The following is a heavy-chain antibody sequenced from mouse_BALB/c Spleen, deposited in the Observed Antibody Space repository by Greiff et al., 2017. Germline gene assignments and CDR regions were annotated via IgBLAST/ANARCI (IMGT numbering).Heavy chain of an antibody. CDR3: ARDYGNYEFAY. Sequence: EVKLVESGGGLVQPGGSRKLSCAASGFTFSSFGMHWVRQAPEKGLEWVAYISSGSSTIYYADTVKGRFTISRDNPKNTLFLQMTSLRSEDTAMYYCARDYGNYEFAYWGQGTLVTVSA. D-gene: IGHD2-1*01. V-gene: IGHV5-17*02. CDR2: ISSGSSTI. J-gene: IGHJ3*01. CDR1: GFTFSSFG.